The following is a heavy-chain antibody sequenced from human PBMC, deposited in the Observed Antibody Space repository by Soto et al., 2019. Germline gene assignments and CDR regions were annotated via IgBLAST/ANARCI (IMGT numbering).Heavy chain of an antibody. D-gene: IGHD6-6*01. V-gene: IGHV2-70*11. J-gene: IGHJ6*03. Sequence: GSGPTLVNPTQTLTLTCTFSGFSLSTSGMCVSWIRQPPGKALEWLARIDWDDDKYYSTSLKTRLTISKDTSKNQVVLTMTNMDPVDTATYYCARAFYSSSSGRGLVYYMDVWGKGTTVTVSS. CDR3: ARAFYSSSSGRGLVYYMDV. CDR2: IDWDDDK. CDR1: GFSLSTSGMC.